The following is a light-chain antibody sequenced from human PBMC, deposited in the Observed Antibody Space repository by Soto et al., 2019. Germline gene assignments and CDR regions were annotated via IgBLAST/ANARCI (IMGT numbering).Light chain of an antibody. J-gene: IGLJ2*01. Sequence: QSALTQPPSASGSPGQSVTISCTGTSSDIGNYDYVSWYQQHPDKAPKLMIYEVSKRPSGVSDRFSGFKSGNTASLTVSGLQAEDEADYYCSSYAGSNKFVIFGGGTKLTVL. CDR3: SSYAGSNKFVI. V-gene: IGLV2-8*01. CDR1: SSDIGNYDY. CDR2: EVS.